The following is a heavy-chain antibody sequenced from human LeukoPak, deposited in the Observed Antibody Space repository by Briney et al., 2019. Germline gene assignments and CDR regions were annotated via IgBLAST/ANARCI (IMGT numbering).Heavy chain of an antibody. CDR3: ARSPELDHFTSYGDYYFDY. V-gene: IGHV4-59*01. D-gene: IGHD4-17*01. Sequence: PSETLSLTCTVSGGSISSYYWSWIRQPPGKGLEWIGYIYYSGSTNYNPSLKSRVTISVDTSKNQFSLKLSSVTAADTAVYYCARSPELDHFTSYGDYYFDYWGQGTLVTVSS. CDR1: GGSISSYY. J-gene: IGHJ4*02. CDR2: IYYSGST.